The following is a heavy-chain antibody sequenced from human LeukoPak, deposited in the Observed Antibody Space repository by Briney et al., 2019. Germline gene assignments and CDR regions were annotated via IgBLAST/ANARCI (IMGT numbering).Heavy chain of an antibody. CDR3: ARGGLELTGGEYYFDY. J-gene: IGHJ4*02. D-gene: IGHD1-7*01. CDR1: GGTFSRYA. CDR2: IIPIFGTA. Sequence: SVKVSCKASGGTFSRYAISWVRQAPGQGLEWMGGIIPIFGTANYAQKSQGRVTITADESTSTAYMELSSLRSEDTAVYYCARGGLELTGGEYYFDYWGQGTLVTVSS. V-gene: IGHV1-69*13.